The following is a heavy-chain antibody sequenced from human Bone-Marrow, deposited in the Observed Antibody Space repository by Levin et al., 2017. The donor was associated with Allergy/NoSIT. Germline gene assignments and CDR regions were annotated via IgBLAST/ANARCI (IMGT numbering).Heavy chain of an antibody. V-gene: IGHV3-11*01. CDR2: ISGSGNSE. J-gene: IGHJ4*02. CDR1: GFTFGDYY. CDR3: ARNGYFESSKYIDS. Sequence: GESLKISCAASGFTFGDYYMTWVRRAPGKGLEFVSYISGSGNSEYYADSVRGRFTMSRDNAKSSLFLQLNSLRVEDTAVYYCARNGYFESSKYIDSWGQGTLVTVSS. D-gene: IGHD3-9*01.